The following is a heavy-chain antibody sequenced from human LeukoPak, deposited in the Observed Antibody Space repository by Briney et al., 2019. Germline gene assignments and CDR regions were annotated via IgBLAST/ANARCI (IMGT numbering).Heavy chain of an antibody. D-gene: IGHD6-13*01. CDR1: GYSLTNYW. V-gene: IGHV5-51*01. CDR2: IYPGDSDT. Sequence: GESLKISCKGSGYSLTNYWIGWVRQMPGKGLEWMGIIYPGDSDTTYSPSFQGQVTISADKSISTAYLQWSSLKASDTAMYYCARKAADGGSWFDPWGQGTLVTVSS. J-gene: IGHJ5*02. CDR3: ARKAADGGSWFDP.